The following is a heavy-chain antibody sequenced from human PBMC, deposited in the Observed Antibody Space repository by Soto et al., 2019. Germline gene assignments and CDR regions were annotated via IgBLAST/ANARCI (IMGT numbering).Heavy chain of an antibody. V-gene: IGHV4-31*03. J-gene: IGHJ4*02. CDR2: IYYSGST. D-gene: IGHD6-19*01. CDR1: GGSISSGGYY. Sequence: SETLSLTCTVSGGSISSGGYYWSWIRQHPGKGLEWIGYIYYSGSTYYNPSLKSRVTISVDTSKNQFSLKLSSVTAADTAVYYCARGIAMAAFDYWGQGXLVTVS. CDR3: ARGIAMAAFDY.